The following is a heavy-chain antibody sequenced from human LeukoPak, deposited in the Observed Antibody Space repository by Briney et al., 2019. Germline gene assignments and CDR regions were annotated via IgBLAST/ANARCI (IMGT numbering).Heavy chain of an antibody. CDR2: ISGGGDNT. V-gene: IGHV3-23*01. J-gene: IGHJ6*02. CDR3: AKEPRGGRDLLTAGGFYHGMDG. D-gene: IGHD6-13*01. Sequence: GGSLRLSCAASGFTFSNYAMSWVRQAPGKGLEWVSGISGGGDNTYYADSVRGRFTISRDNSKNTLYLQMNSLRAEDTALYYWAKEPRGGRDLLTAGGFYHGMDGWGQGTKVTGSS. CDR1: GFTFSNYA.